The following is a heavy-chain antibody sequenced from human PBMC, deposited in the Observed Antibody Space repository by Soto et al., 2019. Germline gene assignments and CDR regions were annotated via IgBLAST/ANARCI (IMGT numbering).Heavy chain of an antibody. D-gene: IGHD2-21*02. Sequence: QLQLQESGPGLVKPSETLSLTCTVSGGSISSSSYYWGWIRQPPGKGLEWIGSIYYSGSTYYNPSLKSRVTISVDTSKNQFSLKLSSVTAADTAVYYCAKQVVVTAIATLGFDYWGQGTLVTVSS. CDR3: AKQVVVTAIATLGFDY. CDR1: GGSISSSSYY. J-gene: IGHJ4*02. V-gene: IGHV4-39*01. CDR2: IYYSGST.